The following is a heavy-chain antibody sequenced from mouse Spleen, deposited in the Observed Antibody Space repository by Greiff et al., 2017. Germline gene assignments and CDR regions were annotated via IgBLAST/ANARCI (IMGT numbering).Heavy chain of an antibody. Sequence: VQLQQPGAELVKPGASVKLSCKASGYTFTSYWMQWVKQRPGQGLEWIGEIDPSDSYTNYNQKFKGKATLTVDTSSSTAYMQLSSLTSEDSAVYYCARTGRLRFFDYWGQGTTLTVSS. V-gene: IGHV1-50*01. J-gene: IGHJ2*01. CDR3: ARTGRLRFFDY. CDR1: GYTFTSYW. D-gene: IGHD3-2*02. CDR2: IDPSDSYT.